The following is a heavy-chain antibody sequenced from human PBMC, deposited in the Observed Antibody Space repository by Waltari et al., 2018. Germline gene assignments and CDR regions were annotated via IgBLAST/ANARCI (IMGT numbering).Heavy chain of an antibody. CDR1: GYTFTSYY. D-gene: IGHD2-15*01. CDR2: INPSGGST. Sequence: QVQLVQSGAEVKKPGASVKVSCKASGYTFTSYYMHWVRQAPGQGLEWMGIINPSGGSTSYAQKFHGRVTMTRDTSTSTVYMELSSLRSEETAVYYCARDGGTNWFDPWGQGTLVTVSS. V-gene: IGHV1-46*01. J-gene: IGHJ5*02. CDR3: ARDGGTNWFDP.